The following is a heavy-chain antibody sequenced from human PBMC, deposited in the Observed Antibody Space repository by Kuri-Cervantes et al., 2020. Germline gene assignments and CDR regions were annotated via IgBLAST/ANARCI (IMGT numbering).Heavy chain of an antibody. Sequence: GGSLRLSCAASGFTFSSYWMSWVRQAPGKGLEWVANIKQDGSEKYYVDSVKGRFTISRDNAKNSLYLQMNSLRAEDTAVYYCAKQVAAADNYYYYGMDVWGQGTTVTVSS. CDR3: AKQVAAADNYYYYGMDV. CDR1: GFTFSSYW. D-gene: IGHD6-13*01. V-gene: IGHV3-7*01. J-gene: IGHJ6*02. CDR2: IKQDGSEK.